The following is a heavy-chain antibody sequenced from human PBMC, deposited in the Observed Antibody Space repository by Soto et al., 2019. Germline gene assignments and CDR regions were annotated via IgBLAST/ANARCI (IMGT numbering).Heavy chain of an antibody. Sequence: SVKVSCKASGGTFSSYAFSWVRQAPGQGLGWMGGIIPIFGTANYAQKFQGRVTITADKSTSTAYMELSSLRSEDTAVYYCARDHALITMVRGGPIYGMDVWGQGTTVTVSS. J-gene: IGHJ6*02. CDR1: GGTFSSYA. V-gene: IGHV1-69*06. CDR3: ARDHALITMVRGGPIYGMDV. CDR2: IIPIFGTA. D-gene: IGHD3-10*01.